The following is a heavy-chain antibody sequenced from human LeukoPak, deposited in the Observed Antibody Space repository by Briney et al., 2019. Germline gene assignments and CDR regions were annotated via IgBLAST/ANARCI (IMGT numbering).Heavy chain of an antibody. Sequence: SSETLSLTCTVSGGSISSSSYYWGWIRQPPGKGLEWIGEINHSGSTNYNPSLKSRVTISVDTSKNQFSLKLSSVTAADTAVYYCARGKGYSYGYRFDYWGQGTLVTVSS. CDR1: GGSISSSSYY. CDR2: INHSGST. V-gene: IGHV4-39*07. J-gene: IGHJ4*02. D-gene: IGHD5-18*01. CDR3: ARGKGYSYGYRFDY.